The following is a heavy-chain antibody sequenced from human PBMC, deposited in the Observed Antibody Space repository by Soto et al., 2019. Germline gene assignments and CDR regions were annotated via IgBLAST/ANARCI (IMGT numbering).Heavy chain of an antibody. Sequence: ITLKESGPTLVKPTQTLTLTCTFSGFSLTPRRVGVGWIRQPPGKALEWLALIYSDDDKRYSQALKSRLTITKDTSKNQVVLTVTHMDPVDTATYYCAHSSYAYGLPGDFWGQGTLVTVSS. CDR2: IYSDDDK. D-gene: IGHD3-16*01. CDR1: GFSLTPRRVG. J-gene: IGHJ4*02. V-gene: IGHV2-5*02. CDR3: AHSSYAYGLPGDF.